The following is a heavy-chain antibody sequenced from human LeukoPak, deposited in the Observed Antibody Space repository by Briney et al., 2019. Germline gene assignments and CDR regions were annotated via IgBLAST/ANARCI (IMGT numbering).Heavy chain of an antibody. D-gene: IGHD2-21*02. Sequence: PSETLSLTCTVSGGSISSYYWSWIRQPAGKGLEWIGRIYTSGSTNYNPSLKSRVTMSVDTSKNQFSLKLSSVTAADTAVYYCARVGVSDCGGDCYDYYYYYMDVWGKGTTVTVSS. CDR1: GGSISSYY. CDR3: ARVGVSDCGGDCYDYYYYYMDV. CDR2: IYTSGST. J-gene: IGHJ6*03. V-gene: IGHV4-4*07.